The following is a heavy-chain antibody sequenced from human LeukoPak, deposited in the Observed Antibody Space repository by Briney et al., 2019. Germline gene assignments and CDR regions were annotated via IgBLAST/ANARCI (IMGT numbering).Heavy chain of an antibody. D-gene: IGHD4-23*01. CDR1: GGSFSGYY. Sequence: SETLSLTCAVYGGSFSGYYWSWIRQPPGKGLEWIGEINHSGSTNYNPSLKSRVTISVDTSKNQFSLKLSSVTAADTAVYYCARGGYGGNPLRYWGQGTLVTVSS. V-gene: IGHV4-34*01. J-gene: IGHJ4*02. CDR3: ARGGYGGNPLRY. CDR2: INHSGST.